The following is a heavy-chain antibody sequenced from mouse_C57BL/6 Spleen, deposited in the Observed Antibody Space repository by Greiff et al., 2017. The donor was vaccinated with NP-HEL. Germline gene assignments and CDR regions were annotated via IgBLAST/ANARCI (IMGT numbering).Heavy chain of an antibody. D-gene: IGHD1-1*01. CDR1: GYAFSSSW. Sequence: QVQLQQSGPELVKPGASVKISCKASGYAFSSSWMNWVKQRPGKGLEWIGRIYPGDGDTNYNGKFKGKATLTADKSSSTAYMQLSSLTSEDSAVYFCARYSSSTGGYFDVWGTGTTVTVSS. CDR3: ARYSSSTGGYFDV. CDR2: IYPGDGDT. J-gene: IGHJ1*03. V-gene: IGHV1-82*01.